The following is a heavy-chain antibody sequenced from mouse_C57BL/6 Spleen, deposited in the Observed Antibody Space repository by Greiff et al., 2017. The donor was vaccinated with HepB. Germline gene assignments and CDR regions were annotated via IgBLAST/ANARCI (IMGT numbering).Heavy chain of an antibody. CDR1: GYAFTNYL. J-gene: IGHJ4*01. CDR2: INPGSGGT. CDR3: AREGGWSQYYYAMDY. Sequence: QVQLKQSGAELVRPGTSVKVSCKASGYAFTNYLIEWVKQRPGQGLEWIGVINPGSGGTNYNEKFKGKATLTADKSSSTAYMQLSSLTSEDSAVYFCAREGGWSQYYYAMDYWGQGTSVTVSS. D-gene: IGHD2-3*01. V-gene: IGHV1-54*01.